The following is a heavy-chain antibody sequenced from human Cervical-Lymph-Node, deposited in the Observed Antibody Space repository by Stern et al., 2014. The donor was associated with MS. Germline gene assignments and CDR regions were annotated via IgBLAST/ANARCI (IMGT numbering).Heavy chain of an antibody. J-gene: IGHJ4*02. D-gene: IGHD5-12*01. V-gene: IGHV1-18*01. CDR1: GYTFSNYG. CDR2: ISGHNDNT. Sequence: VQLVESGPEVKEPGASVKVSCKASGYTFSNYGVIWVRQAPGQGLECMGWISGHNDNTKYAQKFQGRVTLTKDAYTSTAYRGGRGLTSDDTAVYYCAREGYSSTPSVATALTYSDYWGQGTLVFVSS. CDR3: AREGYSSTPSVATALTYSDY.